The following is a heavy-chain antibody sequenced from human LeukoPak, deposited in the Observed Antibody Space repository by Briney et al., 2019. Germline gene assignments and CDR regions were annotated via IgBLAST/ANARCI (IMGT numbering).Heavy chain of an antibody. Sequence: ASVKVSCKASGYTFTGYYMHWVRQAPGQGLEWMGWINPNSGGTNYAQKFQGRVTMTRDTSIGTAYMELSRLRSDDTAVYYCARGDIVVVPAATHDYWGQGTLVTVSS. J-gene: IGHJ4*02. D-gene: IGHD2-2*01. V-gene: IGHV1-2*02. CDR2: INPNSGGT. CDR1: GYTFTGYY. CDR3: ARGDIVVVPAATHDY.